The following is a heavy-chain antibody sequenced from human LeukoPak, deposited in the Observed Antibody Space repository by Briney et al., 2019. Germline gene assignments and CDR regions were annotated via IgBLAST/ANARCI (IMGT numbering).Heavy chain of an antibody. CDR3: ARRVYSGSFFDY. CDR1: GGTISSYY. J-gene: IGHJ4*02. D-gene: IGHD3-10*01. V-gene: IGHV4-59*08. CDR2: IYYSGST. Sequence: PSETLCLTCAVSGGTISSYYWSWIWQPPGKGLECIGDIYYSGSTNYNPSLRSRVTISVDKSKNQFYLKLSCVSAADTAVYYCARRVYSGSFFDYWGQGTLVTVHS.